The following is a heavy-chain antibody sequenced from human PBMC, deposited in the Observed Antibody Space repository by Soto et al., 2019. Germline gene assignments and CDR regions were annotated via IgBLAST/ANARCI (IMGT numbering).Heavy chain of an antibody. CDR3: AKDLGPPVRSHYPYWYCDV. D-gene: IGHD3-10*01. Sequence: EVQLLESGGGLVQPGWSLSLSCAASGFTFSSYAMSWVRQTPGKGLEWVAGISGSGGATYYADAVKGRLTISRDNSNNTLYLQINSLRAEDTAVYYCAKDLGPPVRSHYPYWYCDVWGRGTLVTVSS. J-gene: IGHJ2*01. CDR1: GFTFSSYA. CDR2: ISGSGGAT. V-gene: IGHV3-23*01.